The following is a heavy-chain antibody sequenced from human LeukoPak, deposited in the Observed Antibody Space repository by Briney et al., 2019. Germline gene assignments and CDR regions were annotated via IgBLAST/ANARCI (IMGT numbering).Heavy chain of an antibody. CDR2: INYSGST. CDR1: GGSISSGDYY. V-gene: IGHV4-31*03. J-gene: IGHJ4*02. D-gene: IGHD2-8*01. Sequence: SQTLSLTCTVSGGSISSGDYYWSWIRQHPGKGLEWIGYINYSGSTHDNPSLKSRVTISVDTSKNQFSLKMNSVTAAGTAVYYCARGNLLMVYAAFDSWGQGTLVTVSS. CDR3: ARGNLLMVYAAFDS.